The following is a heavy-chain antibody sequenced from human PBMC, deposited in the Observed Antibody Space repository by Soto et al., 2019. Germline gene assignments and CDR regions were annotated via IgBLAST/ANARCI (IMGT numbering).Heavy chain of an antibody. V-gene: IGHV4-34*01. CDR1: GGSFSGYY. CDR2: INHSGST. J-gene: IGHJ4*02. CDR3: ARAKITVLFDY. Sequence: QVKLQKWGAGLLKPSETLSLTFAVYGGSFSGYYWTWIRQHPGTGLKWLGEINHSGSTNYNPSLKSRVTISVDTYKNQFSLKLTSVTSAVTAVYYFARAKITVLFDYWCQGTLVTVSS. D-gene: IGHD3-10*01.